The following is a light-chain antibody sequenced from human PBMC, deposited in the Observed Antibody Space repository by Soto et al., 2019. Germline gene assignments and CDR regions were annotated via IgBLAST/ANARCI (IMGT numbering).Light chain of an antibody. J-gene: IGKJ2*01. CDR3: QQSYSTPHT. Sequence: DIQMTQSPSSLSASVGDRVTITCRASQSISNYLNWYQQKPGKAPKLLIYAASSLHSEVPSRFSGSGSWTDFTLTISSLQPEDFATYYCQQSYSTPHTFGLGTNLQIK. V-gene: IGKV1-39*01. CDR2: AAS. CDR1: QSISNY.